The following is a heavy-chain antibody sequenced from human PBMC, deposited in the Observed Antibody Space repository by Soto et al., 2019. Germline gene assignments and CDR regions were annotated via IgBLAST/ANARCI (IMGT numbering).Heavy chain of an antibody. J-gene: IGHJ4*02. Sequence: GGTLRLSCAAYGFSFSSYAMNWVRQAPGRGLEWLSYVSTSSSTIYYADSVKGRFTISRDRTKSTLYLQMSGLRAEDTAVYFCAKATYYYDSSSYYRVYFDYWGQGTLVTVSS. CDR3: AKATYYYDSSSYYRVYFDY. CDR2: VSTSSSTI. V-gene: IGHV3-48*01. D-gene: IGHD3-22*01. CDR1: GFSFSSYA.